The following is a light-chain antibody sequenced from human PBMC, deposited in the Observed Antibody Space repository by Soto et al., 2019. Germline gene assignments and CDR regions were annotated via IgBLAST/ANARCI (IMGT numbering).Light chain of an antibody. CDR2: QDN. CDR3: QAWDSSSVI. V-gene: IGLV3-1*01. J-gene: IGLJ2*01. Sequence: SYELTQSPSVSVSPGQTASLTCSGDRLGSKYASWYQQKAGQSPVLVIYQDNKRPSGIPERISGSNSGNTATLTISGTQALDEADYYCQAWDSSSVIFGGGTKLTVL. CDR1: RLGSKY.